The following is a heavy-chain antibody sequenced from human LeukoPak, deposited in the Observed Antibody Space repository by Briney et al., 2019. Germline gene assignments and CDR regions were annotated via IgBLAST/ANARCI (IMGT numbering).Heavy chain of an antibody. J-gene: IGHJ4*02. Sequence: QSGGSLRLSCAASGFSFSNYAMSWVRQAPGKGLEWVSAISGRGANTYYADSVKGQFTISRDNSKNTLYMQMNSLRAEDTAVYYCAKAVVIVPTATPFDYWGQGTLVTVSS. D-gene: IGHD2-2*01. CDR3: AKAVVIVPTATPFDY. CDR1: GFSFSNYA. CDR2: ISGRGANT. V-gene: IGHV3-23*01.